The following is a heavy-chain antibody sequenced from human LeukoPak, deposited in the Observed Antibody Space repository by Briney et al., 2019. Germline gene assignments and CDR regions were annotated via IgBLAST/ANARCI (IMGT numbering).Heavy chain of an antibody. V-gene: IGHV4-38-2*02. CDR2: IYHSGST. J-gene: IGHJ4*02. D-gene: IGHD2-15*01. Sequence: PSETLSLTCTVSGYSISSGYYWGWIRQPPGKGLEWIGSIYHSGSTNYNPSLKSQVTISVDTSKNQFSLKLSSVTAADTAVYYCARVSPRGGPGDYWGQGTLVTVSS. CDR1: GYSISSGYY. CDR3: ARVSPRGGPGDY.